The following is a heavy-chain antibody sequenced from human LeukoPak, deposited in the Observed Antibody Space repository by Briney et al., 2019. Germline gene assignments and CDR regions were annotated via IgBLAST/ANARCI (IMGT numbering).Heavy chain of an antibody. Sequence: GRSLRLSCAASGFTFDDYAMHWVRQAPGKGLEWVSGISWNSGSIGYADSVKGRFTISRHNAKNSLYLQMNSLRAEDTALYYCAKDMRQLVRGAFDIWGQGTMVTVSS. V-gene: IGHV3-9*01. CDR2: ISWNSGSI. CDR3: AKDMRQLVRGAFDI. D-gene: IGHD6-6*01. CDR1: GFTFDDYA. J-gene: IGHJ3*02.